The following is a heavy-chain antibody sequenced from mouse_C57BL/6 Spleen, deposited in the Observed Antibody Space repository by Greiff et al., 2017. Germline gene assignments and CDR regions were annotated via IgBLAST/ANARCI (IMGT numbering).Heavy chain of an antibody. CDR3: AGEDYLDY. Sequence: EVQVVESGGGLVKPGGSLKLSCAASGFTFSDYGMHWVRQAPEKGLEWVAYISSGSSTTYYADTVKGRFTISRDNAKSTLFLQLTSLRSEDTAVYYCAGEDYLDYWGKGTTLTVSS. CDR1: GFTFSDYG. J-gene: IGHJ2*01. V-gene: IGHV5-17*01. CDR2: ISSGSSTT.